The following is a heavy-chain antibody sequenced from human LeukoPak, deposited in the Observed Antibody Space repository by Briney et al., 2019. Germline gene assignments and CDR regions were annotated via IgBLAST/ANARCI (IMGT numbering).Heavy chain of an antibody. CDR3: ARSQDYYDSSIGWFDP. Sequence: SETLSLTCTVSGGSINSDYWTWIRQSPGKGLEWIGYIAYNGIPNYNPSLKSRVTISVDTSKNQFSLKLSSVTAADTAVYYCARSQDYYDSSIGWFDPWGQGTLVTVSS. J-gene: IGHJ5*02. CDR1: GGSINSDY. D-gene: IGHD3-22*01. CDR2: IAYNGIP. V-gene: IGHV4-59*08.